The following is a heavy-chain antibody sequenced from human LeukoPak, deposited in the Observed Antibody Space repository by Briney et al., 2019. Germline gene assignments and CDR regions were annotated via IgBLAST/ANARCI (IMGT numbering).Heavy chain of an antibody. CDR3: AKATRSSWYFFDY. J-gene: IGHJ4*02. Sequence: GGSLRLSCAASGFTFSSYAMSWVRQAPGKGLEWVSAISGSGGSTYYADSVEGRFTISRDNSKNTLYLQMNSLRAEDTAVYYCAKATRSSWYFFDYWGQGTLATVSS. V-gene: IGHV3-23*01. CDR1: GFTFSSYA. D-gene: IGHD6-13*01. CDR2: ISGSGGST.